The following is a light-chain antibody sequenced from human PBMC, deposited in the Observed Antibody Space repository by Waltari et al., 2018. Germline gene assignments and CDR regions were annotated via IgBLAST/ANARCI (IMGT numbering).Light chain of an antibody. CDR2: GFS. J-gene: IGLJ2*01. CDR1: TSDVGGFNY. Sequence: QSALTQPASVSGSPGQSITISCTGTTSDVGGFNYVSWYQQHPGKAPKLMIYGFSNRPSGVSNRFSGSKSGNTASLTISGLQAEDEADYYCSSYTSSSTLVVFGGGTKLTVL. CDR3: SSYTSSSTLVV. V-gene: IGLV2-14*01.